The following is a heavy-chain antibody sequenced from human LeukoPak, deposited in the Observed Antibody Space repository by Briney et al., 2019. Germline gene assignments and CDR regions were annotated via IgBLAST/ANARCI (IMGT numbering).Heavy chain of an antibody. D-gene: IGHD1-26*01. CDR3: ARDPYSGNYGDYYYYYMDV. CDR1: GFTFSSYS. Sequence: GGSLRLSCAASGFTFSSYSMNWVRQAPGKGLEWVSSITSTSSYIYYADSVKGRFTISRDNARNSLYLQMNSLRAEDTAVYYCARDPYSGNYGDYYYYYMDVWGKGTTVTISS. J-gene: IGHJ6*03. V-gene: IGHV3-21*01. CDR2: ITSTSSYI.